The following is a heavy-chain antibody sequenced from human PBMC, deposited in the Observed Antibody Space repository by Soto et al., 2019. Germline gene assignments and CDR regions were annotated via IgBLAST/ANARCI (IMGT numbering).Heavy chain of an antibody. Sequence: EVQLVESGGGLVKPGGSLRLSCAGSGFIFRTFSMNWVRQAPGKGLEWVSSISSNSDFIYYADSVKGRFTISRDNAKNSLFLQMDGLRADDTAVYYCAGAVAARADYGGHGPLVPVSS. D-gene: IGHD6-19*01. CDR3: AGAVAARADY. CDR1: GFIFRTFS. V-gene: IGHV3-21*02. CDR2: ISSNSDFI. J-gene: IGHJ4*01.